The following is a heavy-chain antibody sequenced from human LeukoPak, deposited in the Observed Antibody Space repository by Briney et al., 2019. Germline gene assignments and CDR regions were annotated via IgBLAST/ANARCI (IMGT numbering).Heavy chain of an antibody. D-gene: IGHD5-18*01. CDR1: GFHYCGYW. CDR3: ARGGAYNYEPLDY. J-gene: IGHJ4*02. Sequence: GGSLRLSCGASGFHYCGYWIYWVRPAPGRAVVCVSRINSDGSDTTHADSVKGRFTISRDNAENTLYLQMNSLRAEDTAVYYCARGGAYNYEPLDYWGQGTLVTVSS. CDR2: INSDGSDT. V-gene: IGHV3-74*01.